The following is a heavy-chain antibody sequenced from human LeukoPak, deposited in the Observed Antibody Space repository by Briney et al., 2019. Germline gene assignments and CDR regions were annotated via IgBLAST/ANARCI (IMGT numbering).Heavy chain of an antibody. CDR1: GGSISSYY. J-gene: IGHJ3*02. CDR3: ARGGEGAFDI. Sequence: PSETLSLTCTVSGGSISSYYWSWVRQPPGKGLEWIGYIYYSGSTNYNPSLKSRVTISVDTSKNQFSLKLSSVTAADTAVYYCARGGEGAFDIWGQGTMVTVSS. CDR2: IYYSGST. V-gene: IGHV4-59*01.